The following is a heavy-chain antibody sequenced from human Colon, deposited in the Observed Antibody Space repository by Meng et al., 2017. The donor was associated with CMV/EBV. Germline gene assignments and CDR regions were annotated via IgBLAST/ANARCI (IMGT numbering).Heavy chain of an antibody. J-gene: IGHJ4*02. V-gene: IGHV3-30*02. D-gene: IGHD2-21*01. CDR3: ARDKGVRTFDN. CDR2: IRHDGSNE. CDR1: GIPFSSAG. Sequence: QVQLVEPGGGVVQPGESLRLVCAASGIPFSSAGMHWVRQAPGKGLEWVVLIRHDGSNEYYAESERGRFTISRDNSKNTVYLQMNSLRSEDTAVYYCARDKGVRTFDNWGQGILVTVSS.